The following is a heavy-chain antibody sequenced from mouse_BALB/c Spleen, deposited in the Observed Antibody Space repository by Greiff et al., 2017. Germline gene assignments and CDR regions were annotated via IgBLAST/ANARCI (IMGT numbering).Heavy chain of an antibody. V-gene: IGHV14-1*02. J-gene: IGHJ1*01. CDR3: ARMYYGSTYWYFDV. CDR1: GFNIKDYY. Sequence: DVKLVESGAELVRPGALVKLSCKASGFNIKDYYMHWVKQRPEQGLEWIGWIDPENGNTIYDPKFQGKASITADTSSNTAYLQLSSLTSEDTAVYYCARMYYGSTYWYFDVWGAGTTVTVSS. CDR2: IDPENGNT. D-gene: IGHD1-1*01.